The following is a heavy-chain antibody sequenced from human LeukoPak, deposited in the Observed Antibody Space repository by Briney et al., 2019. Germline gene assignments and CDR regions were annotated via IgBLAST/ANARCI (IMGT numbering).Heavy chain of an antibody. CDR2: IYTSGST. CDR3: ARAMSIAARLQTIFDY. V-gene: IGHV4-61*02. Sequence: PSETLSLTCTVSGNSISSGDNYWSWIRQPAGKGLEWIGRIYTSGSTNYNPSLKSRVTISGDTSKNQFSLNLTSVTAADTAVYYCARAMSIAARLQTIFDYWGQGTLVTVSS. D-gene: IGHD6-6*01. J-gene: IGHJ4*02. CDR1: GNSISSGDNY.